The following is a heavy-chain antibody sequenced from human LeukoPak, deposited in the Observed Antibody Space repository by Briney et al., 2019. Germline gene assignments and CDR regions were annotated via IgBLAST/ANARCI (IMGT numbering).Heavy chain of an antibody. V-gene: IGHV3-23*01. D-gene: IGHD3-3*01. CDR1: GFTFSSYA. CDR2: ISGSGGTT. CDR3: ARGSRFGVVGRDAFDI. J-gene: IGHJ3*02. Sequence: HPGGSLRLSCAASGFTFSSYAMSWVRQAPGKGLEWVSAISGSGGTTYYADSVKGRFTISRDNAKNSLYLQMNSLRAEDTAVYYCARGSRFGVVGRDAFDIWGQGTMVTVSS.